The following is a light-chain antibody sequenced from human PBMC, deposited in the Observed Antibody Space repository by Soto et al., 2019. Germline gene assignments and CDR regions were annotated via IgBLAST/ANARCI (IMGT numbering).Light chain of an antibody. CDR1: NSNIGAGSD. CDR3: QSYDSLSGFV. Sequence: QAVVTQPPSVSGAPGQRVTISCTGSNSNIGAGSDVHWYQQLPGTAPKLLMSNNDNRPSGVPDRFSGSQSGTSASLAITGLQAEDEADYYCQSYDSLSGFVFGTGTKLTVL. CDR2: NND. J-gene: IGLJ1*01. V-gene: IGLV1-40*01.